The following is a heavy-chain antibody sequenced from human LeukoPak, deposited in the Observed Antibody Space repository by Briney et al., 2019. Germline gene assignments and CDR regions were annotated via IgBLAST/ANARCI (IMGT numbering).Heavy chain of an antibody. CDR1: GFPLGDYG. J-gene: IGHJ4*03. V-gene: IGHV3-49*04. CDR2: IRSRTSGGTT. Sequence: SGRSLTLSCTASGFPLGDYGMNWVRQAPGKGLQWVGFIRSRTSGGTTEYAASVKGRFIISRDEAKSTVYLQMNSLESEDTAVYFCTRWAGSVSYSGYWGAGALVTVSS. CDR3: TRWAGSVSYSGY. D-gene: IGHD3-10*01.